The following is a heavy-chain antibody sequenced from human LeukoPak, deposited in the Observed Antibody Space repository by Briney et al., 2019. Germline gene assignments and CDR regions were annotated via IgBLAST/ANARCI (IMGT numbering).Heavy chain of an antibody. CDR2: ISWNSGSI. CDR1: GFTFDDYA. CDR3: AKDILQSQGFGPGYFDY. J-gene: IGHJ4*02. Sequence: PGGSLRLSCAASGFTFDDYAMHWVRQAPGKGLEWVSGISWNSGSIGYADSVKGRFTISRDNAKNSLYLQMNSLRAEDTALYYCAKDILQSQGFGPGYFDYWGQGTLVTVSS. V-gene: IGHV3-9*01. D-gene: IGHD3-10*01.